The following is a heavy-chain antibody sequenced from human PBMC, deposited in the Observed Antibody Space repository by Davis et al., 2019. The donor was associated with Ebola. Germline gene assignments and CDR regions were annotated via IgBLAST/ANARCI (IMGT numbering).Heavy chain of an antibody. V-gene: IGHV3-30*05. CDR1: GFSFYRYG. CDR2: VGDHGTVT. Sequence: PGGSLRLSCVASGFSFYRYGMHWVRQAPGTRLEWVAVVGDHGTVTYYRDSVKGRFTISRDNSRNTLYLQMNSLRAEGTAVYFCARDAGYCNNIRCSSDAFDIWGQGTRVTVSS. J-gene: IGHJ3*02. CDR3: ARDAGYCNNIRCSSDAFDI. D-gene: IGHD2/OR15-2a*01.